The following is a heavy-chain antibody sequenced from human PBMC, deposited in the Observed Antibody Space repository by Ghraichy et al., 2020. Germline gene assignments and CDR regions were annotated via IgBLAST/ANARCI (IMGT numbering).Heavy chain of an antibody. V-gene: IGHV4-4*07. CDR2: IYTSGST. Sequence: SETLSLTCTVSGGSISSYYWSWIRQPAGKGLEWIGRIYTSGSTNYNPSLKSRVTMSVDTSKNQFSLKLSSVTAADTAVYYCARDQSLFGAYNWFDPWGQGTLVTVSS. J-gene: IGHJ5*02. CDR1: GGSISSYY. CDR3: ARDQSLFGAYNWFDP. D-gene: IGHD3-3*01.